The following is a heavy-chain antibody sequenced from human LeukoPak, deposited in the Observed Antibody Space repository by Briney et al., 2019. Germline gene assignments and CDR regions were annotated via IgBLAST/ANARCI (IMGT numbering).Heavy chain of an antibody. J-gene: IGHJ6*03. CDR3: ARGGAPDCSSTSCYLYYYYMDV. V-gene: IGHV4-61*02. Sequence: SETLSLTCTVSGGFISSGSYYWSWIRQPAGKGLEWIGRIYTSGSTNYNPSLKSRVTISVDTSKNQFSLKLSSVTAADTAVYYCARGGAPDCSSTSCYLYYYYMDVWGKGTTVTVSS. D-gene: IGHD2-2*01. CDR1: GGFISSGSYY. CDR2: IYTSGST.